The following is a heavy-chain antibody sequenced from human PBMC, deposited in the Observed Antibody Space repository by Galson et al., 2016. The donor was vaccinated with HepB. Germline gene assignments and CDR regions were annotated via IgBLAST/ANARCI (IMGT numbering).Heavy chain of an antibody. Sequence: LRLSCAASGYKFSRFAMSWVRQAPEKGPEWVSGVRDNGGTFYADSVKGRFTISRDNSKNTLYLQMNSLRAEDTAIYYCAKEMAEVGRPFFDYWGPGTQIIVSS. V-gene: IGHV3-23*01. CDR3: AKEMAEVGRPFFDY. CDR1: GYKFSRFA. CDR2: VRDNGGT. D-gene: IGHD1-26*01. J-gene: IGHJ4*02.